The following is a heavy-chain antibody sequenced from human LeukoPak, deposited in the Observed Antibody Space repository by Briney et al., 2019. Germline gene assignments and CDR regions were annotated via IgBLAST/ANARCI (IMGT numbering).Heavy chain of an antibody. V-gene: IGHV3-49*04. CDR2: IRSKSYGGTT. J-gene: IGHJ4*02. D-gene: IGHD3-22*01. CDR1: GFTFGDYA. Sequence: GGSLRLSCTTSGFTFGDYAMSWVRQAPGKGLEWVGFIRSKSYGGTTEYAASVKGRFDISRDDSKRIAYLQMNSLKTEDTAVYYWTRDQLFYGSGGYFYLCDSWGQGTLVTVSS. CDR3: TRDQLFYGSGGYFYLCDS.